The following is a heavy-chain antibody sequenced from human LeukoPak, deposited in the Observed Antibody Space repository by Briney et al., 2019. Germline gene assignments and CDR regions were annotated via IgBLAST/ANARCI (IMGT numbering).Heavy chain of an antibody. D-gene: IGHD6-19*01. CDR1: GFIFTGYA. J-gene: IGHJ4*02. V-gene: IGHV3-23*01. Sequence: PGGSLRLSCAASGFIFTGYAMSWVRQAPGQGLEWVSANSGSGGSTYYADSVKGRFTVSRDNSKNTLYLQMNSLRAEDTAVYYCAKVTQWLVKGFDYWGQGTLVTVSS. CDR3: AKVTQWLVKGFDY. CDR2: NSGSGGST.